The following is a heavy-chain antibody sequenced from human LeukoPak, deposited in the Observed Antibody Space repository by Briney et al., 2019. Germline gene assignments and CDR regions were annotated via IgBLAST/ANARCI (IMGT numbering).Heavy chain of an antibody. D-gene: IGHD3-10*01. CDR1: GFTFTTYA. CDR2: ISGSGGST. CDR3: VKLRSTMVRGVIEY. J-gene: IGHJ4*02. V-gene: IGHV3-23*01. Sequence: PGGSLRLSCTASGFTFTTYAMSWVRQAPGKGLEWVSGISGSGGSTYYADSVKGRFTISRDNSKNTLYLQMNSLRAEDTAVYYCVKLRSTMVRGVIEYWGQGTLVTVSS.